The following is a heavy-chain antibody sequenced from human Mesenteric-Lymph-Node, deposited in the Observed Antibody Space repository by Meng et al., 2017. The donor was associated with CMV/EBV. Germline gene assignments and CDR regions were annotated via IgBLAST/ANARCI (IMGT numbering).Heavy chain of an antibody. CDR3: ARDGSGWSRDY. CDR2: IGADGRRV. V-gene: IGHV3-48*01. J-gene: IGHJ4*02. CDR1: GFSFNSYG. D-gene: IGHD6-19*01. Sequence: GESLKISCVASGFSFNSYGMNWVRLAPGKGLEWVSLIGADGRRVFYAESLKGRFTVSRDNAKKSMFLQMDSLRVEDTALYYCARDGSGWSRDYRGQGTLVTVSS.